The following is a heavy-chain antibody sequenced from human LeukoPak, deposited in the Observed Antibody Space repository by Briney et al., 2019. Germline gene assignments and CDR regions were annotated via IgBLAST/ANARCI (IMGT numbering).Heavy chain of an antibody. CDR2: ISGSGGST. Sequence: GGSLRLSCAASGFTFSSYAMSWVRQAPGKGLEWVSAISGSGGSTYYADSVKGRFTISRDNSKNTLYLQMNSLRAEDTAVYYCAKMSYYYDSSDASFGYWGQGTLVTVSS. J-gene: IGHJ4*02. CDR3: AKMSYYYDSSDASFGY. CDR1: GFTFSSYA. V-gene: IGHV3-23*01. D-gene: IGHD3-22*01.